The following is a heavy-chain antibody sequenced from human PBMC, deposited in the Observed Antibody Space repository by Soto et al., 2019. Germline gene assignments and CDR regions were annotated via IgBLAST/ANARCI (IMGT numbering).Heavy chain of an antibody. CDR1: GFAISSNY. CDR3: ASRKVPAAVWLDGAFDI. Sequence: PGGSLRLSCTASGFAISSNYMTWVRQAPGKGLEWVSLLYSGGSKYYADSVKGRFTISRDSSKNTLFLQMDSLRAEDTAVYFCASRKVPAAVWLDGAFDIWGHGTTVAVSS. CDR2: LYSGGSK. V-gene: IGHV3-53*01. J-gene: IGHJ3*02. D-gene: IGHD2-2*01.